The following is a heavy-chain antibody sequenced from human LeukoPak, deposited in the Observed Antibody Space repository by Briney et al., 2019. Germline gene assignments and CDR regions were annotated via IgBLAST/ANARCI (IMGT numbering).Heavy chain of an antibody. Sequence: GGSLRLSCAASGFTFSNYSMNWVRQAPGKGLEWVSDIRSSSRTKYYADSVKGRFTISRDNANNSLYLQMNSLRAEDTAVYYCARAGWVGATTRYYGMDVWGQGTTVTVSS. CDR1: GFTFSNYS. D-gene: IGHD1-26*01. CDR3: ARAGWVGATTRYYGMDV. CDR2: IRSSSRTK. V-gene: IGHV3-48*04. J-gene: IGHJ6*02.